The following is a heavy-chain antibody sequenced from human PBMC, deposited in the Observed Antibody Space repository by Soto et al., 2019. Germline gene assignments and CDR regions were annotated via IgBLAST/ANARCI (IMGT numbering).Heavy chain of an antibody. CDR3: TRQPLRYFDWLSPSGMDV. CDR2: IRSKANSYAT. V-gene: IGHV3-73*01. D-gene: IGHD3-9*01. CDR1: GFTFSGSG. Sequence: GGSLRLSCAASGFTFSGSGRHWVRQASGKGLEWVGRIRSKANSYATAYAASVKGRFTISRDDSKNTAYLQMNSLKTEDTAVYYCTRQPLRYFDWLSPSGMDVWRQGTTVTVSS. J-gene: IGHJ6*02.